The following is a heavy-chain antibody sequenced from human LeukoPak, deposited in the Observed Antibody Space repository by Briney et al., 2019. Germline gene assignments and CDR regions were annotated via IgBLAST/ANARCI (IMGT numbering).Heavy chain of an antibody. D-gene: IGHD1-1*01. V-gene: IGHV3-64*04. J-gene: IGHJ4*02. CDR1: GFTFSGYA. CDR2: ISSNGGST. CDR3: ARGGSGNWNAPFDY. Sequence: GGSLRLSCAASGFTFSGYAMHWVRQAPGKGLEYVSAISSNGGSTYYADSVKGRFTISRDNVKNSLYLQMNSLRAEDTAVYYCARGGSGNWNAPFDYWGQGTLVTVSS.